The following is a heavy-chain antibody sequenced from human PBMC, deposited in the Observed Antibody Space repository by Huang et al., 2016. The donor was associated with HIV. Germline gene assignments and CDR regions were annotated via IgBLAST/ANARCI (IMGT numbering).Heavy chain of an antibody. CDR1: GGSISSSTFN. CDR2: STYRVKP. CDR3: ARHSDPVSAPPDAFDV. J-gene: IGHJ3*01. Sequence: QLQLQESGPGLVKPSETLSLTCTVSGGSISSSTFNWGWIRQPPGKGLQWSGSSTYRVKPDYNPSLKSRVTISVDTSKNHFSLRLSSVTAADTALYYCARHSDPVSAPPDAFDVWGRGTLVTVSS. D-gene: IGHD6-19*01. V-gene: IGHV4-39*01.